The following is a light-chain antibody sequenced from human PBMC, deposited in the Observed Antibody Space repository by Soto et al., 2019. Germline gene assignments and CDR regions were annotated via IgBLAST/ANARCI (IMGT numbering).Light chain of an antibody. V-gene: IGKV3-15*01. CDR3: QQYNNWPPYT. Sequence: DTVMTQSPATLSVSPGERATLSCRASQSVSSNLAWYQQKPGQAPRLLIYGASTRATGIPARFSGSGSGTEFTLTISSLQSEDFGVYYCQQYNNWPPYTFGQGTKLEIK. CDR1: QSVSSN. J-gene: IGKJ2*01. CDR2: GAS.